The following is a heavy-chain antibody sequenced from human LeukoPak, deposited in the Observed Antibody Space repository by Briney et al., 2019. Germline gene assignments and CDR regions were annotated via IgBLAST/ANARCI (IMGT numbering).Heavy chain of an antibody. D-gene: IGHD6-6*01. V-gene: IGHV4-39*07. CDR3: ARIAYSSSTDY. Sequence: SETLSLTCTVSGGSISSSNYYWVWIRQPPGKGLECIGSIYYSGRTYYKSSLKSRVTISVDTSNNQFSLKLNSVTAADTAVYYCARIAYSSSTDYWGKGTLVTVSS. CDR1: GGSISSSNYY. CDR2: IYYSGRT. J-gene: IGHJ4*02.